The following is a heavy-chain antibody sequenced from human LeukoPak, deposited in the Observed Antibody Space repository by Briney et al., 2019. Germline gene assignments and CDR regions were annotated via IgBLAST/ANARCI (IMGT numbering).Heavy chain of an antibody. V-gene: IGHV3-23*01. J-gene: IGHJ4*02. CDR2: VSATGGST. D-gene: IGHD1-26*01. Sequence: GGSLRLSCAASGFTFTNFGMNWVRQPPGKGLEWVAAVSATGGSTYYADSMKGRFTISRDNSKNTLFLQVNSLRAEDTAVYYCARDAAPLGATTQFDYWGQGTLVAVSS. CDR3: ARDAAPLGATTQFDY. CDR1: GFTFTNFG.